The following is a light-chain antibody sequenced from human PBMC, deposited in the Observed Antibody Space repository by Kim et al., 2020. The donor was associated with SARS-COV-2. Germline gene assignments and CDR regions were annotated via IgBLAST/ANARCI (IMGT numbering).Light chain of an antibody. CDR3: QQYVSSPCT. V-gene: IGKV3-20*01. Sequence: SPGERATLSCRASQTISSSSLAWYQQKPGQPPRLLIYGASSRATGIPDRFSGSGSGTDFTLTISRLEPEDFAVYYCQQYVSSPCTFGGGTKVDIK. J-gene: IGKJ4*01. CDR1: QTISSSS. CDR2: GAS.